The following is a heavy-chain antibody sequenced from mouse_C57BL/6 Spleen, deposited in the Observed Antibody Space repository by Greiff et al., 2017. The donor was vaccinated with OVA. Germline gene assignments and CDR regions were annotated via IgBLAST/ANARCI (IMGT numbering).Heavy chain of an antibody. CDR2: LRLKSDNYAT. Sequence: EVKLLESGGGLVQPGGSMKLSCVASGFPFRNYWMNWVRQSPEKGLEWVAQLRLKSDNYATHYAESVKGRFTISRDDSKSSVYLQMNNLRAEDTGIDYCTDYDDVYAMDYWGQGTSVTVSS. J-gene: IGHJ4*01. D-gene: IGHD2-4*01. CDR3: TDYDDVYAMDY. V-gene: IGHV6-3*01. CDR1: GFPFRNYW.